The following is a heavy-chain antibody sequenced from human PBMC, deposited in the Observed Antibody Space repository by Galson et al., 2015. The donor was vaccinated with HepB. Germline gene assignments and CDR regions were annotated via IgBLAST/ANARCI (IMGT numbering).Heavy chain of an antibody. V-gene: IGHV4-4*02. D-gene: IGHD2/OR15-2a*01. J-gene: IGHJ6*02. CDR3: ARDPRILIVIVPVMYGMDV. CDR2: IYHSGTT. Sequence: ETLSLTCAVSGGSISSSNWWSWVRQPPGKGLEWIGEIYHSGTTNYNPSLKSRVTISVDKSKNQFSLKLTSVTAADTAVYYCARDPRILIVIVPVMYGMDVWGQGTTVTVSS. CDR1: GGSISSSNW.